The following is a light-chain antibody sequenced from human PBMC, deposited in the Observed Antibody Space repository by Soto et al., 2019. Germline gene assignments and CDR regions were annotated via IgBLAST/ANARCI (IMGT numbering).Light chain of an antibody. V-gene: IGKV1-9*01. CDR2: SAS. J-gene: IGKJ5*01. CDR3: QQLNSYPIT. Sequence: DIQLTQSPSFLSASVGDRVTITCRASQGISTYLAWFQQKPGKAPNLLIYSASTLQSGVPSRFSGSGSGTEFTLTINSLQPEDFATYYCQQLNSYPITFGQGSRLEIK. CDR1: QGISTY.